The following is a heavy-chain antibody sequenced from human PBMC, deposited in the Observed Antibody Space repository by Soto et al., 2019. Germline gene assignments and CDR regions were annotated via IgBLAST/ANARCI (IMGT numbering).Heavy chain of an antibody. CDR3: ARDLNTVTTPIAEYGMDV. CDR1: GFTLTTYG. Sequence: ASVKVSCKASGFTLTTYGITWVRQAPGEGLEWMGWISSYKSNTNYAQKLQGRVTMTTDTSTSTAYMELRSLRSDDTAVYYCARDLNTVTTPIAEYGMDVWGQGTTVTV. J-gene: IGHJ6*02. CDR2: ISSYKSNT. D-gene: IGHD4-17*01. V-gene: IGHV1-18*01.